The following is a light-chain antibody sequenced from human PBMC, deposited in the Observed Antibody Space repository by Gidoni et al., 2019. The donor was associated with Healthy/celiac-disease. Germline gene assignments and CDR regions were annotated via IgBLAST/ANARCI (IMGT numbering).Light chain of an antibody. Sequence: ELCLTQSPGTLSLSPGERATSSCRASQSVSSSYLAWYQQKPGQAPRLLIYGASSRATGTPDRFRGSGDGTDFTRTISRLEPEDFAVYYCQQYGSAFGQGTKLEIK. CDR2: GAS. CDR3: QQYGSA. J-gene: IGKJ2*01. V-gene: IGKV3-20*01. CDR1: QSVSSSY.